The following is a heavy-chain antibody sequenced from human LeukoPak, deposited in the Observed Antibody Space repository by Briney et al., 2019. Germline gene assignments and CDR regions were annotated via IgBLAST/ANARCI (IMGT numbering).Heavy chain of an antibody. CDR3: AREDYNDSGWYFDL. J-gene: IGHJ2*01. D-gene: IGHD4-17*01. Sequence: GGSLRLSCAASGFNFSSYWMHWVRQGPGKGLVWVSRINNDGSRTTYADSVKGRFTISRDNAKKTLYLQMNSLRAEDTAVYFCAREDYNDSGWYFDLWGRGTLVTVSS. CDR1: GFNFSSYW. CDR2: INNDGSRT. V-gene: IGHV3-74*01.